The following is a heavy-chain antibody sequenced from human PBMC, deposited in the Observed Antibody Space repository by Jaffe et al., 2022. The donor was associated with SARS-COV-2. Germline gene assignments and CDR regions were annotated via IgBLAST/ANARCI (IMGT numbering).Heavy chain of an antibody. CDR3: ARGLRYYFDY. D-gene: IGHD5-12*01. CDR2: IYTSGST. V-gene: IGHV4-61*02. Sequence: QVQLQESGPGLVKPSQTLSLTCTVSGGSISSGSYYWSWIRQPAGKGLEWIGRIYTSGSTNYNPSLKSRVTISVDTSKNQFSLKLSSVTAADTAVYYCARGLRYYFDYWGQGTLVTVSS. CDR1: GGSISSGSYY. J-gene: IGHJ4*02.